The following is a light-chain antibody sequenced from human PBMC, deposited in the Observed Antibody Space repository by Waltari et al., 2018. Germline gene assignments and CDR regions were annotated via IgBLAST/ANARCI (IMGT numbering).Light chain of an antibody. V-gene: IGKV1-39*01. CDR3: QQSYTTPMYS. CDR1: QSISRY. Sequence: DMQMTQSPSSLSAFVGDRVTITCRASQSISRYLNWYQHKPGKAPNLLIYGASTLRSGVPSRFSGSGSGTDFTLTISSLQPEDFAVYYCQQSYTTPMYSFGQGTKLEI. CDR2: GAS. J-gene: IGKJ2*01.